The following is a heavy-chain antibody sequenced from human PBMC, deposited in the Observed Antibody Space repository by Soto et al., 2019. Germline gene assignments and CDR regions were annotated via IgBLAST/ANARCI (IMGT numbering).Heavy chain of an antibody. CDR2: ISWNSGSI. CDR1: GFTFDDYA. J-gene: IGHJ5*02. D-gene: IGHD4-17*01. CDR3: TKGRTNSMTINWCAP. Sequence: PGGSLRLSCAASGFTFDDYAMHWVRQAPGKGLEWVSGISWNSGSIGYADSVKGRFTISRDNAKNSLYLQMNSLRAEDTALYYCTKGRTNSMTINWCAPWGKETLLTIP. V-gene: IGHV3-9*01.